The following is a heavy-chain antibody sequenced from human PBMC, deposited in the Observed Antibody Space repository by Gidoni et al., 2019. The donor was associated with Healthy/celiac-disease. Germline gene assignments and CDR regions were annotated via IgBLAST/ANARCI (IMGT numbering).Heavy chain of an antibody. Sequence: GFTFSSYSMNWVRQAPGKGLEWVSYISSSSSTIYYADSVKGRFTISRDNAKNSLYLQMNSLRAEDTAVYYCARWELRFLTPTDDYWGQGTLVTVSS. V-gene: IGHV3-48*01. CDR2: ISSSSSTI. CDR3: ARWELRFLTPTDDY. D-gene: IGHD1-26*01. J-gene: IGHJ4*02. CDR1: GFTFSSYS.